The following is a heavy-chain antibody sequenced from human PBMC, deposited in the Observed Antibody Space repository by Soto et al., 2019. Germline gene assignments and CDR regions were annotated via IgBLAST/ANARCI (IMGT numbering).Heavy chain of an antibody. CDR1: GGSISSYY. CDR3: ASMIWDHGRRVDS. V-gene: IGHV4-59*01. CDR2: IFYSGST. J-gene: IGHJ4*02. D-gene: IGHD1-26*01. Sequence: QVQLQESGPGLVKPSETLSLTCTVSGGSISSYYWSWIRQPPGKGLEWIGFIFYSGSTSYNPSLKSRVTTSIDTSEYQFSLKLNSVTAEYTAVYYCASMIWDHGRRVDSWGQGTLVAVSS.